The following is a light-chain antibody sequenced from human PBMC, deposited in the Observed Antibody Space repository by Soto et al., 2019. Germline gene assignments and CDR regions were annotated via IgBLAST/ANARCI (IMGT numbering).Light chain of an antibody. CDR2: DVS. J-gene: IGLJ2*01. Sequence: QSALTQPASVSGSPGQSITFSCTGTSSDIGAYNFVSWYQQRPGKAPKLMIFDVSVRPSGVSNRFSGSKSGNTASLTISGLQTEDEADYYCSSYARGNTPCLVFGGGTKLTVL. V-gene: IGLV2-14*03. CDR1: SSDIGAYNF. CDR3: SSYARGNTPCLV.